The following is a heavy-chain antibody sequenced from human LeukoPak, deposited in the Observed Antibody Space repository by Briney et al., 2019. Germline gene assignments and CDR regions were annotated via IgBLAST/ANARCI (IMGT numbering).Heavy chain of an antibody. CDR3: ARNLVVAVAVDV. CDR2: ISSSSSYI. J-gene: IGHJ6*01. D-gene: IGHD6-19*01. CDR1: GFTFSSYS. Sequence: GGSLRLSCAASGFTFSSYSMNWGRQAPGKGLEWVSSISSSSSYIYYADSVKDRLTISRDNAKNSLYLQMNSLRAEDTAVYYCARNLVVAVAVDVWGQGTTVTVSS. V-gene: IGHV3-21*01.